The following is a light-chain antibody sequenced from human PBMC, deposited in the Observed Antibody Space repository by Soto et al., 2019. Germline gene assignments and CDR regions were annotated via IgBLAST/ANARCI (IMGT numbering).Light chain of an antibody. CDR1: QGISSY. CDR2: AAS. CDR3: QQLNTYPMT. J-gene: IGKJ4*01. V-gene: IGKV1-9*01. Sequence: DIQLTQAPSFLSASVGDRVTITCRASQGISSYLAWYQKKPGKAPNLLIYAASILESGVPSRFSGSGSGTEFTLPISSVQPEDFGSYYCQQLNTYPMTFGGGKKVEIK.